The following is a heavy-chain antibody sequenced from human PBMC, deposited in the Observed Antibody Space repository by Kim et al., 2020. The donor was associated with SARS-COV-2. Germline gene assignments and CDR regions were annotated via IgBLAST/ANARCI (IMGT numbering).Heavy chain of an antibody. CDR1: GGTFSSYA. CDR3: ARDKKRGKYSGSYYTFDY. Sequence: SVKVSCKASGGTFSSYAISWVRQAPGQGLEWMGGIIPIFGTANYAQKFQGRVTITADESTSTAYMELSSLRSEDTAVYYCARDKKRGKYSGSYYTFDYWGQGTLVTVSS. CDR2: IIPIFGTA. J-gene: IGHJ4*02. V-gene: IGHV1-69*13. D-gene: IGHD1-26*01.